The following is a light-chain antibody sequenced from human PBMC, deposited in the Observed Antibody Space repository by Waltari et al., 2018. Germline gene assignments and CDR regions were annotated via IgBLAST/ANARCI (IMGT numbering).Light chain of an antibody. CDR3: AAWDDSLSGRV. V-gene: IGLV1-47*01. CDR2: TSD. Sequence: QSVLTQPPSASGTPGQRVTLSCSGRSSNIGSNYVYWYQQLPGTAPKLLIYTSDQRPAGVPDRFSGSKSGTSASLAISGLRSEDEADYYCAAWDDSLSGRVFGGGTKLTVL. CDR1: SSNIGSNY. J-gene: IGLJ3*02.